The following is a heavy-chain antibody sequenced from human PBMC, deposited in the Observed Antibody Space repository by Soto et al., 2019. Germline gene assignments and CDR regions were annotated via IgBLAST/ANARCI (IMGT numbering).Heavy chain of an antibody. D-gene: IGHD2-15*01. CDR3: TRHKDIVVVVAAPLGMDV. CDR2: IRSKAYGGTT. J-gene: IGHJ6*02. Sequence: PGGSLRLSCTASGFTFGDYAMSWFRQAPGKGLEWVGFIRSKAYGGTTEYAASVKGRFTISRDDSKSIAYLQMNSLKTEDTAVYYCTRHKDIVVVVAAPLGMDVWGQGTTVTVSS. V-gene: IGHV3-49*03. CDR1: GFTFGDYA.